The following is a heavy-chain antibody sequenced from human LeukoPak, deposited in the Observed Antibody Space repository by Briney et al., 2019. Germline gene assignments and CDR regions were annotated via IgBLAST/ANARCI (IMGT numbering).Heavy chain of an antibody. D-gene: IGHD2-2*01. CDR2: IYYSGST. CDR3: ARGYCSSTSCLIGDYYFDY. CDR1: GGAFSSYC. V-gene: IGHV4-59*01. Sequence: SETLSLTCTVSGGAFSSYCWSWIRQPPGKGLEWIGYIYYSGSTNYNPSLKSRVTISVDTSKNQFSLKLGSVAAADPAVYYCARGYCSSTSCLIGDYYFDYWGQGTLVTVSS. J-gene: IGHJ4*02.